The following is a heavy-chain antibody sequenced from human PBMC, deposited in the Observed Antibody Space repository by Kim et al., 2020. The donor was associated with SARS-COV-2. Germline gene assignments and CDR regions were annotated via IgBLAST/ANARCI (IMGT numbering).Heavy chain of an antibody. D-gene: IGHD3-10*01. Sequence: GGSLRLSCAASGFTVSSNYMSWVRQAPGKGLEWVSVIYSGGSTYYADSVKGRFTISRDNSKNTLYLQMNSLRAEDTAVYYCARDPLLFRGSEPNYYYYYGMDVWGQGTTVTVSS. V-gene: IGHV3-53*01. CDR3: ARDPLLFRGSEPNYYYYYGMDV. J-gene: IGHJ6*02. CDR1: GFTVSSNY. CDR2: IYSGGST.